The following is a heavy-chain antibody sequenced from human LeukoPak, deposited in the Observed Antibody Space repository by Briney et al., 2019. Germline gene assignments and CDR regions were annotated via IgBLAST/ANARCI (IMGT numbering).Heavy chain of an antibody. Sequence: GGSLRLSCAASGFTFSSYSMNWVRQAPGKGLEWVSSISSSSSYIYYADSVKGRFTISRDNAKNSLYLQMNSLRAEDTAVYYCASSPGSFFGVARPYYMDVWGKGTTVTVSS. CDR3: ASSPGSFFGVARPYYMDV. J-gene: IGHJ6*03. V-gene: IGHV3-21*04. CDR2: ISSSSSYI. D-gene: IGHD3-3*01. CDR1: GFTFSSYS.